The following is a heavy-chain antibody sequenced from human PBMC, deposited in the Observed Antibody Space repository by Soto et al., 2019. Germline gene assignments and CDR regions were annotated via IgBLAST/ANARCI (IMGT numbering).Heavy chain of an antibody. D-gene: IGHD6-19*01. V-gene: IGHV3-21*01. CDR2: ITSSGSAT. CDR3: ARGAVATTFDY. CDR1: GFGFNNYN. Sequence: GGSLRLSCAASGFGFNNYNVNWVRQAPGKGLEWVSSITSSGSATYYADSVKGRFTISRDNAKDSLFLQMNSLRTEDTALYYCARGAVATTFDYWGLGTRVTVSS. J-gene: IGHJ4*02.